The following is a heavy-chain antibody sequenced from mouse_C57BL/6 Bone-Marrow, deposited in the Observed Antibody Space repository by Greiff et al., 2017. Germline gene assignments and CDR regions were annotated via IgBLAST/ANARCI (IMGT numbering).Heavy chain of an antibody. J-gene: IGHJ4*01. CDR1: GFTFSDYG. Sequence: EVMLVESGGGLVQPGGSLKLSCAASGFTFSDYGMAWVRQAPRKGPEWVAFISNLAYSIYYADTVTGRFTISRENAKNPLYLEMSSLRSEDTAMYYCARAGSRAAMDYWGQGTSVTVSS. V-gene: IGHV5-15*01. D-gene: IGHD1-1*01. CDR2: ISNLAYSI. CDR3: ARAGSRAAMDY.